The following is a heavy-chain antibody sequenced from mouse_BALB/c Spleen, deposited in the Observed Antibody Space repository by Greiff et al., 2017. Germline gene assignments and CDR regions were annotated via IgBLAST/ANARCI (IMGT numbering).Heavy chain of an antibody. V-gene: IGHV1-15*01. D-gene: IGHD1-1*01. CDR3: TRSGDLEYCDGSSYVDY. Sequence: QVQLQQSGAELVRPGASVTLSCKASGYTFTDYEMHWVKQTPVQGLEWIGAIDPETGGTAYNQKFKGKATLTADKSSSTAYMELRSLTSEDSAVYYCTRSGDLEYCDGSSYVDYWGQGTTLTVSS. CDR2: IDPETGGT. CDR1: GYTFTDYE. J-gene: IGHJ2*01.